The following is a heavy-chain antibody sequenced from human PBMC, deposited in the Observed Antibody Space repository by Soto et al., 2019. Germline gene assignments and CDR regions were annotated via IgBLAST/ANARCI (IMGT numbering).Heavy chain of an antibody. Sequence: EVELLESGGGLVRPGGSLRLSCAASGFTFSHYVLSWVRQSPERGLEWVSSISGSGSSVYVADSVRGRFIMSRDLSTNTVSLQMNSLRAEDTAVYYCAKVRASYLSVSYFYYGLDVWGQGTTGTVSS. D-gene: IGHD3-10*01. J-gene: IGHJ6*02. V-gene: IGHV3-23*01. CDR2: ISGSGSSV. CDR3: AKVRASYLSVSYFYYGLDV. CDR1: GFTFSHYV.